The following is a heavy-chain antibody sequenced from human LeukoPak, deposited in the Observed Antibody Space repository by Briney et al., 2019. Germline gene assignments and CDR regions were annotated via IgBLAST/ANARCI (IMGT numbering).Heavy chain of an antibody. J-gene: IGHJ4*02. Sequence: GGSLRLSCVASGFTVSSNYMTWVRQAPGKGLEWVSVVYSVGSTYYADSVKGRFTISRDNSKNTLYLQMNSLSAEDTAVYYCAKGTRYFDWSNFDYWGQGTLVTVSS. CDR1: GFTVSSNY. V-gene: IGHV3-53*05. D-gene: IGHD3-9*01. CDR2: VYSVGST. CDR3: AKGTRYFDWSNFDY.